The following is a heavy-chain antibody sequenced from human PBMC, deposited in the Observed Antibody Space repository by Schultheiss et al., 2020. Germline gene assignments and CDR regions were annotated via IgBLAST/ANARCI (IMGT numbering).Heavy chain of an antibody. J-gene: IGHJ4*02. CDR1: GFTFSSYS. D-gene: IGHD3-10*01. CDR3: ARDRRGSSWHAFDY. Sequence: GGSLRLSCAASGFTFSSYSMNWVRQAPGKGLEWVSAVSGSGGGTYYADSVKGRFTISRDNSKNTLYLQMNSLRAEDTAVYYCARDRRGSSWHAFDYWGQGTLVTVSS. CDR2: VSGSGGGT. V-gene: IGHV3-23*01.